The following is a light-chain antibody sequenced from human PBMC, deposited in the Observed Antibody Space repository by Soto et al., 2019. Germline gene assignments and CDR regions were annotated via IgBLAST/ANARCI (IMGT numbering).Light chain of an antibody. CDR2: RNN. J-gene: IGLJ3*02. Sequence: QSVLAQPPSVSGTPGQRVTISCSGSTSNIANSFVYWYQHVPGTAPKILMYRNNQRPSGVPDRFSGSKSGTSASLAVSGLRPEDEADYCGAAWDGNLPGWVFGGGTKVTVL. V-gene: IGLV1-47*01. CDR3: AAWDGNLPGWV. CDR1: TSNIANSF.